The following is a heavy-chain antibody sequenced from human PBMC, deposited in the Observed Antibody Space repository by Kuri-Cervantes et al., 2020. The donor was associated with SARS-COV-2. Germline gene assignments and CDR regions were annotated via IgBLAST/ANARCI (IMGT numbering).Heavy chain of an antibody. V-gene: IGHV3-23*01. CDR3: ARESSIAAREWFYYYYGMDV. J-gene: IGHJ6*02. CDR2: ISGSGGNT. CDR1: GFTFSSYA. D-gene: IGHD6-6*01. Sequence: LSLTCAASGFTFSSYAMSWVRQAPGKGLEWVSAISGSGGNTYYADSVKGRFTISRDNAKNSLYLQMNSLRDEDTAVYYCARESSIAAREWFYYYYGMDVWGQGTTVTVSS.